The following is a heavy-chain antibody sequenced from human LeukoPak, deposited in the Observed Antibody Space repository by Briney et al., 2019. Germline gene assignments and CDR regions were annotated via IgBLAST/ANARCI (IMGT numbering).Heavy chain of an antibody. CDR1: GYTFTSYA. CDR3: ASGLTTVTTFPVRYYYYYGMDV. V-gene: IGHV1-3*01. Sequence: VASVKVSCKASGYTFTSYAMHWVRQAPGQRLEWMGWINAGNGNTKYSQKFQGRVTITRDTSASTAYMELSSLRSEDTAVYYCASGLTTVTTFPVRYYYYYGMDVWGQGTTVTVSS. CDR2: INAGNGNT. J-gene: IGHJ6*02. D-gene: IGHD4-17*01.